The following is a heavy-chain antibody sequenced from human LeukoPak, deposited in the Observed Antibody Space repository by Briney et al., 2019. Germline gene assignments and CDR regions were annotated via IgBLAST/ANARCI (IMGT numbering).Heavy chain of an antibody. V-gene: IGHV1-2*02. Sequence: GASVEVSCKASGYTFTGYYMHWVRQAPGQGLEWMGWINPNSGGTNYAQKFQGRVTMTRDTSISTAYMELSRLRSDDTAVYYCARDRYVARYFDYWGQGTLVTVSS. CDR3: ARDRYVARYFDY. J-gene: IGHJ4*02. CDR2: INPNSGGT. D-gene: IGHD3-16*01. CDR1: GYTFTGYY.